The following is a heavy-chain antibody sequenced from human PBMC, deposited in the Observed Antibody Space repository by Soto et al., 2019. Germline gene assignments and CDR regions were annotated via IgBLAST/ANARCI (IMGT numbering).Heavy chain of an antibody. V-gene: IGHV3-30-3*01. D-gene: IGHD2-8*01. CDR1: GFTFSSYA. CDR2: ISYDGSNK. Sequence: PGGSLRLSCAASGFTFSSYAMHWVRQAPGKGLEWVAVISYDGSNKYYADSVKGRFTISRDNSKNTLYLQMNSLRAEDTAVYYCARGTKKYDYYYGMDVWGPGTTVTVYS. CDR3: ARGTKKYDYYYGMDV. J-gene: IGHJ6*02.